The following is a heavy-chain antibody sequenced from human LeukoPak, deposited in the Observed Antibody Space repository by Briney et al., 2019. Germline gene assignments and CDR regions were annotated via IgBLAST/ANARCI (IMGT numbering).Heavy chain of an antibody. V-gene: IGHV4-34*01. J-gene: IGHJ6*03. Sequence: SETLSLTCAVYGGSFSGYYWSWIRQPPGKGLEWIGGINHSGSTNYNPSLKSRVTISVDTSKNQFSLKLSSVTAADTAVYYCARAADIVLMVYARVYYMDVWGKGTTVTVSS. D-gene: IGHD2-8*01. CDR1: GGSFSGYY. CDR3: ARAADIVLMVYARVYYMDV. CDR2: INHSGST.